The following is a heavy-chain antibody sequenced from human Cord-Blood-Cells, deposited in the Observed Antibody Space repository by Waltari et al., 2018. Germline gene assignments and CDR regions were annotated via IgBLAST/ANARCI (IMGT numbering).Heavy chain of an antibody. CDR1: GGSFSGYY. J-gene: IGHJ4*02. Sequence: QVQLQQWGAGLLKPSETLSLTCAVYGGSFSGYYWSWIRQPPGKGLEWIGEINHSGSTNDNPALKSRVTISVDTSKNQFSLKLSSVTAADTAVYYCARSIAVAGQVDYWGQGTLVTVSS. CDR2: INHSGST. D-gene: IGHD6-19*01. CDR3: ARSIAVAGQVDY. V-gene: IGHV4-34*01.